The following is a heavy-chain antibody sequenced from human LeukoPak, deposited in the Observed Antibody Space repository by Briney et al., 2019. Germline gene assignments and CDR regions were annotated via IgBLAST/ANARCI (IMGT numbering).Heavy chain of an antibody. D-gene: IGHD2-2*01. J-gene: IGHJ4*02. V-gene: IGHV3-23*01. CDR1: GLTFSSYA. CDR2: ISGSGGST. Sequence: GGSLRLSCAASGLTFSSYAMSWVRQAPGKGLEWVSAISGSGGSTYYADSVKGRFTISRDNSKNTLYLQMNSLRAEDTAVYYCAKGIVVPAAIRPKSRFDYWGQGTLVTVSS. CDR3: AKGIVVPAAIRPKSRFDY.